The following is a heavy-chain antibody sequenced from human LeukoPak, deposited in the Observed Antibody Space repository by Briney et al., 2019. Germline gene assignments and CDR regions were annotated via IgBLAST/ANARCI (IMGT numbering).Heavy chain of an antibody. CDR3: ASIMSITMVRGVIIATDY. V-gene: IGHV4-38-2*02. Sequence: SETLSLTCTVSGYSISSGYYWGWIRQPPGKGLEWIGSIYHSGSTYYNPSLKSRVTISVDTSKNQVSLKLSSVTAADTAVYYCASIMSITMVRGVIIATDYWGQGTLVTVSS. CDR1: GYSISSGYY. D-gene: IGHD3-10*01. J-gene: IGHJ4*02. CDR2: IYHSGST.